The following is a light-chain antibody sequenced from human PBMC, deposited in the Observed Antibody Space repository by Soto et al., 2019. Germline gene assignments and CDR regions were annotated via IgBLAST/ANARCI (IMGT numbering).Light chain of an antibody. Sequence: DIQMTQSPSTLSASVGDRVTITCRASQSISNWLAWYQQKPGKAPKLLIYDASSLESGVPSRFSGSGSGTEFTLTSSSLQPDCFATYYCQQYNSYSWTFGQGTKVEIK. CDR3: QQYNSYSWT. CDR2: DAS. J-gene: IGKJ1*01. CDR1: QSISNW. V-gene: IGKV1-5*01.